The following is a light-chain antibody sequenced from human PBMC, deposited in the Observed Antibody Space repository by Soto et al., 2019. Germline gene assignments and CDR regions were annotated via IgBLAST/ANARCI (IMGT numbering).Light chain of an antibody. CDR2: WAS. CDR1: QSILYSSKNKNY. CDR3: QQHYRAPLT. V-gene: IGKV4-1*01. Sequence: DTVMTQSPDSLAVSLGERATINCKSSQSILYSSKNKNYLAWYQQKPGQPPKLLIYWASTRESGVPDRFTGSGSVTDFTLTITNLQAEDAAVDYCQQHYRAPLTFGGGTRVEI. J-gene: IGKJ4*01.